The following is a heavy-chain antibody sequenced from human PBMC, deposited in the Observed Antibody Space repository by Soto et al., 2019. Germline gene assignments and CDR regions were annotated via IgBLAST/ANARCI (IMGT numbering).Heavy chain of an antibody. J-gene: IGHJ6*02. CDR2: IYYSGST. Sequence: QVQLQESGPGLVKPSETLSLTCTVSGGSVSSGSYYWSWIRQPPGKGREWIGYIYYSGSTNYNPSSRGRGTISVDTSKNQFALKLSSVTAADTAVYYCASVTRTCISTSCYRYYYGMDVWGQGTTVTVSS. D-gene: IGHD2-2*02. CDR3: ASVTRTCISTSCYRYYYGMDV. V-gene: IGHV4-61*01. CDR1: GGSVSSGSYY.